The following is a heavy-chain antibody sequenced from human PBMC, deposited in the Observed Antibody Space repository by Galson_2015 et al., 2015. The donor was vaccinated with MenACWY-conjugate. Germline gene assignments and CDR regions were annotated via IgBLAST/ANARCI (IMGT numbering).Heavy chain of an antibody. CDR3: ARNKAAAGYYYYGMDV. Sequence: SLRLSCAASGFTFSSYSMNWVRQAPGKGLEWVSSISSSSYIYYADSVKGRFTISGDNAKNSLYLQMNSLRAEDTAVYYCARNKAAAGYYYYGMDVWGQGTTVTVSS. CDR1: GFTFSSYS. J-gene: IGHJ6*02. CDR2: ISSSSYI. D-gene: IGHD6-13*01. V-gene: IGHV3-21*01.